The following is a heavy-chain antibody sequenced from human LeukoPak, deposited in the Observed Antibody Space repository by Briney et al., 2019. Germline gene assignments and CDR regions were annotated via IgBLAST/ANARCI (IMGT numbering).Heavy chain of an antibody. D-gene: IGHD4-23*01. CDR1: GFTFSSYA. CDR3: AKDLKGDRAQGMVTRRHGSDY. J-gene: IGHJ4*02. V-gene: IGHV3-23*01. CDR2: ISGSGGST. Sequence: GGSLRLSCAASGFTFSSYAMSWVRQAPGKGLEWVSAISGSGGSTYYADSVKGRFTISRDNSKNTLYLQMNSLRAEDTAVYYCAKDLKGDRAQGMVTRRHGSDYWGQGTLVTVSS.